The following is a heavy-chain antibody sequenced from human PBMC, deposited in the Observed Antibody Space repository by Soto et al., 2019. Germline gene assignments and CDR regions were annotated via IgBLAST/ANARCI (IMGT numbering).Heavy chain of an antibody. CDR1: GGTFSSYT. V-gene: IGHV1-69*08. CDR2: IIPILDIA. Sequence: QVQLVQSGAEVKKPGSSVKVSCKASGGTFSSYTISWVRQAPGQGLEWMGRIIPILDIANYAQKFQGRVTITADKSTSTAYMELSSLRSEDTAVYYCAREPAVAGYYYYYMDVWGKGTTVTVSS. J-gene: IGHJ6*03. D-gene: IGHD6-19*01. CDR3: AREPAVAGYYYYYMDV.